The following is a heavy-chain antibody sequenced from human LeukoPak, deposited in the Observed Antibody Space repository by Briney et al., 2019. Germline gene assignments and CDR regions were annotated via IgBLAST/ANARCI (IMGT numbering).Heavy chain of an antibody. Sequence: SETLSLTCTASGGSISSYYWSWIRQPPGKGLEWLGYIYYSGSTNYNPSLKSRVTISVDTSKNQFSLKLSSVTAADTAVYYCARTYYDYVWGSYRYHPFDYWGQGTLVTVSS. CDR1: GGSISSYY. CDR3: ARTYYDYVWGSYRYHPFDY. CDR2: IYYSGST. D-gene: IGHD3-16*02. J-gene: IGHJ4*02. V-gene: IGHV4-59*01.